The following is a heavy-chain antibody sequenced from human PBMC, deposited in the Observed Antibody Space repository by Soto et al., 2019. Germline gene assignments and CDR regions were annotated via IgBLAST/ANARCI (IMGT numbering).Heavy chain of an antibody. D-gene: IGHD3-9*01. CDR2: IIPILGIA. Sequence: QVQLVQSGAEVKKPGSSVKVSCKASGGTFSSYTISWVRRAPGQGLEWMGRIIPILGIANYAQKFQGRVTITADKSTSTAYMELSSLRSEDTAVYYCARGEETLTAIDYWGQGTLVTVSS. CDR1: GGTFSSYT. CDR3: ARGEETLTAIDY. V-gene: IGHV1-69*02. J-gene: IGHJ4*02.